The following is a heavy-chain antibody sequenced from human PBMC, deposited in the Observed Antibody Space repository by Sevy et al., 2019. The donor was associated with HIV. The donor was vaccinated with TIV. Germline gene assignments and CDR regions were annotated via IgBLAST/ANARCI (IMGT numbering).Heavy chain of an antibody. D-gene: IGHD1-26*01. CDR3: TRDDIYTHPWEFDW. CDR2: IDPNNGNS. CDR1: GYTFTDYY. J-gene: IGHJ4*01. V-gene: IGHV1-2*02. Sequence: ASVKVSCKASGYTFTDYYMHWVRQAPGQGLEWMGWIDPNNGNSNSAQKFQGRLTLTSDMSISKAYMELSRLGSDETAIYFCTRDDIYTHPWEFDWWSHGALVTVSS.